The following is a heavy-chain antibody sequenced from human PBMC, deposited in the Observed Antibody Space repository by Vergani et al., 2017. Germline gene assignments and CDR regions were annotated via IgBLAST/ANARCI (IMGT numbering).Heavy chain of an antibody. V-gene: IGHV1-2*02. J-gene: IGHJ6*03. D-gene: IGHD2-2*01. Sequence: QVQLVQSGAEVKKPGASVKVSCKASGYTFTGYYMHWVRQAPGQGLEWMGWINPNSGGTNYAQKFQGRVTMTRDTSISTAYMELSRLRSDDTAVYYCASNSLIVVVPAAIDYYYYMYVWGKGTTVTVSS. CDR1: GYTFTGYY. CDR2: INPNSGGT. CDR3: ASNSLIVVVPAAIDYYYYMYV.